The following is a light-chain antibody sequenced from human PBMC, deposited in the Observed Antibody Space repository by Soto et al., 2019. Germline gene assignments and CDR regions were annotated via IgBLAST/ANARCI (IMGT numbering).Light chain of an antibody. CDR3: QQTDSTPQT. CDR2: AAS. J-gene: IGKJ1*01. Sequence: EIQMTQSPSSLSASVGARVTISCRASQSIRNYVSWYQQKPGTAPKLLIRAASTLQSGAPSRFSGSGSGTDFTLTISSLQIEDFATYFCQQTDSTPQTFGQGTNVEI. V-gene: IGKV1-39*01. CDR1: QSIRNY.